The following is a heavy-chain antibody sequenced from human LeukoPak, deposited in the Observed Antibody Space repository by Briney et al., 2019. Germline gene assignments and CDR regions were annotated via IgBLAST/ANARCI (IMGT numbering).Heavy chain of an antibody. J-gene: IGHJ6*03. V-gene: IGHV4-4*08. Sequence: SETLSLTCTVSGGSISSYYWSWIRQPPGKGLEWIGRIYTSGSTNYNPSLKSRVTISVDRSKNQFSLQLSSVTAADTAVYYCARTYCGGDCRGYYYHYYMDVWGKGTTVTISS. CDR1: GGSISSYY. CDR3: ARTYCGGDCRGYYYHYYMDV. CDR2: IYTSGST. D-gene: IGHD2-21*02.